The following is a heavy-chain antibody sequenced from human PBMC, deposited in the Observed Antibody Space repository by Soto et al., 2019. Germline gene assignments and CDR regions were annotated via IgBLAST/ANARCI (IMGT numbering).Heavy chain of an antibody. V-gene: IGHV5-10-1*01. CDR1: GYSFAGYW. Sequence: GESLKISCKGSGYSFAGYWITWVRQKPGKGIAWMGRIDPSDSQTYYSPSFRGHVTISVTKSITTVFLQWSSLRASDTAMYYCARQIYDSDTGPNFQYYFDSWGQGTPVTVSS. CDR2: IDPSDSQT. CDR3: ARQIYDSDTGPNFQYYFDS. J-gene: IGHJ4*02. D-gene: IGHD3-22*01.